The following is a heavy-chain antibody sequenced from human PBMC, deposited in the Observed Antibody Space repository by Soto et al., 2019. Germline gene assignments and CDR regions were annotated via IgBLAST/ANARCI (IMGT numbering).Heavy chain of an antibody. J-gene: IGHJ4*02. D-gene: IGHD1-1*01. CDR3: ATVPIVGTKPYYFDS. CDR1: GGSFDITSSY. CDR2: IYYSGST. Sequence: QLQLQESGPGLVKPSETLSLTCTVSGGSFDITSSYWAWVRQPPGKGLEWIAYIYYSGSTYYNPSLRSRITISVYTSTNQLSLRLSSVTAADTAVYYCATVPIVGTKPYYFDSWGQGTLVTVSS. V-gene: IGHV4-39*02.